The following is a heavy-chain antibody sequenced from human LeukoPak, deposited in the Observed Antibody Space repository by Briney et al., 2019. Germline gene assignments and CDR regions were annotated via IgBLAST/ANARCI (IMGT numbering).Heavy chain of an antibody. D-gene: IGHD6-19*01. J-gene: IGHJ4*02. CDR1: GFTFSSYA. V-gene: IGHV3-30*01. CDR3: ARGEWGYSSGWAYTAFDY. CDR2: ISYDGSNK. Sequence: GGSLRLSCAASGFTFSSYAMHWVRRAPGKGLEWVAVISYDGSNKYYADSVKGRFTISRDNSKNTLYLQMNSLRAEDTAVYYCARGEWGYSSGWAYTAFDYWGQGTLVTVSS.